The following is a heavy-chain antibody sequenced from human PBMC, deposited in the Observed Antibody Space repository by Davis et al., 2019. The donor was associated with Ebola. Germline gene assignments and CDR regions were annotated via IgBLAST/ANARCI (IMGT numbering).Heavy chain of an antibody. CDR2: IKQDGSEK. CDR3: ARDDTYYDFWSGYYSSYFDY. V-gene: IGHV3-7*03. J-gene: IGHJ4*02. CDR1: GFTFSNAW. D-gene: IGHD3-3*01. Sequence: GESLKISCAASGFTFSNAWMNWVRQAPGKGLEWVANIKQDGSEKYYVDSVKGRFTISRDNAKNSLYLQMNSLRAEDTAVYYCARDDTYYDFWSGYYSSYFDYWGQGTLVTVSS.